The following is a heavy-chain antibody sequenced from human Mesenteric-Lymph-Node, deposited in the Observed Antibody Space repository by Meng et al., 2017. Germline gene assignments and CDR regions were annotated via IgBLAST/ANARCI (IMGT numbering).Heavy chain of an antibody. Sequence: QVQVQESGPGLVKPSEPLSLSCVVSGASISSGNWWNWVRQPPGKGLEWIGDIYHSGSTNYNPSLKSRVTISVDKSKNQFSLKLSSVTAADTAMYYCARGGGCSSSSCDLDYWGQGVLVTVSS. D-gene: IGHD2-2*01. CDR2: IYHSGST. CDR1: GASISSGNW. CDR3: ARGGGCSSSSCDLDY. J-gene: IGHJ4*02. V-gene: IGHV4-4*02.